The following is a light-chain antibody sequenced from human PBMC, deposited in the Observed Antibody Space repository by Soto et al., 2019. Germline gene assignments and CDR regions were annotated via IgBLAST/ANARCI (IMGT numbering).Light chain of an antibody. CDR1: QSVSSY. J-gene: IGKJ1*01. Sequence: EIVLTQSPATLSLSPGERATLSCRASQSVSSYLAWYQQKPGQAPRLLIYDASNRATGIPARFSGSGSGTDFTLTISSLEPEDFAVYYCQQYLTSPKTFGQGTKVEIK. V-gene: IGKV3-11*01. CDR3: QQYLTSPKT. CDR2: DAS.